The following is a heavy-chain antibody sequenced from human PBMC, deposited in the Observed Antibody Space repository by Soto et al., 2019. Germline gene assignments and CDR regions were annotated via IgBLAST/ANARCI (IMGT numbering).Heavy chain of an antibody. V-gene: IGHV4-4*07. CDR3: ARGRITIFGVAPAFDI. D-gene: IGHD3-3*01. CDR2: IYTSGST. J-gene: IGHJ3*02. Sequence: PSETLSLTCTASGGSISSYYWSWIRQPAGKGLEWIGRIYTSGSTNYNPSLKSRVTMSVDTSKNQFSLKLSSVTAADTAVYYCARGRITIFGVAPAFDIWGQGTIVTVSS. CDR1: GGSISSYY.